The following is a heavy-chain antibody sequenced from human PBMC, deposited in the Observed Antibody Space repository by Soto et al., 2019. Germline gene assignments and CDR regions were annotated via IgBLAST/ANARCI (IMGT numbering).Heavy chain of an antibody. CDR3: ARGRTGSDY. CDR1: GGSISSYY. Sequence: SETLSLTCTVSGGSISSYYWSWIRQPPGKGLEWIGYIYYSGSTNYNPSLKSRVTISVDTSKNQFSLKLSSVTAADTAVYYCARGRTGSDYWGQGTLVTVSS. V-gene: IGHV4-59*01. D-gene: IGHD6-6*01. CDR2: IYYSGST. J-gene: IGHJ4*02.